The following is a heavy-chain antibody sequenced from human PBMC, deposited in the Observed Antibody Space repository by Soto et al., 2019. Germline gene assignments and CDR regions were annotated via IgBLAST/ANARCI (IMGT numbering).Heavy chain of an antibody. J-gene: IGHJ6*02. CDR1: GGSISSSSYY. D-gene: IGHD3-16*02. Sequence: SETLSLTCTVSGGSISSSSYYWGWIRQPPGKGLEWIGTIYYSGSTYYNPSLKSRLTISVDTSKNQFSLKLSSVTAADTAVYYCAGQELGELSLYPYYYYGMDVWGQGTTVTVSS. V-gene: IGHV4-39*01. CDR2: IYYSGST. CDR3: AGQELGELSLYPYYYYGMDV.